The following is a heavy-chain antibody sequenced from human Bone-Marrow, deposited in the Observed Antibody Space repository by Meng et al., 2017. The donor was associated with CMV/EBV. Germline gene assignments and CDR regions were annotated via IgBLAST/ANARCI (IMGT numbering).Heavy chain of an antibody. Sequence: GGSLRLSCAASGFTFSRHWMNWVRQAPGKGLEWVANINQHGNEKYYVDSVKGRFTIARDNPTQSLYLQMNRLRAEDTAVYYCAGDLASPPNYDVLTGYYSRDWFDAWGQGTLVTVSS. CDR2: INQHGNEK. CDR1: GFTFSRHW. CDR3: AGDLASPPNYDVLTGYYSRDWFDA. V-gene: IGHV3-7*01. D-gene: IGHD3-9*01. J-gene: IGHJ5*02.